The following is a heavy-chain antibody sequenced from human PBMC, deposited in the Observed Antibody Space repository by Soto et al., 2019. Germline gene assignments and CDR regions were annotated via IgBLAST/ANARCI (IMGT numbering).Heavy chain of an antibody. V-gene: IGHV4-61*01. J-gene: IGHJ6*02. CDR3: ARGIEGWYQGRYYYGMDV. Sequence: QVQLQESGPELVKPSETLSLTCTVSGGSVSSGSYYWSWFRQPPGKGLEWIGYIYYRGSTNYNPSLKSRVTISVDTSKNQFSLKLSSVTAADTAVYYCARGIEGWYQGRYYYGMDVWGQGTTVTVSS. CDR1: GGSVSSGSYY. D-gene: IGHD6-19*01. CDR2: IYYRGST.